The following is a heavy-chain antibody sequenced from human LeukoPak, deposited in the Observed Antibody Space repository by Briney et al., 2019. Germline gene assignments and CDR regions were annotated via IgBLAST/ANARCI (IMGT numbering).Heavy chain of an antibody. CDR2: IYYSGST. V-gene: IGHV4-59*01. Sequence: SETLSLTCTVSGGSISSYYWSWIRKPPGKGLEWIGYIYYSGSTNYNPSLKSRVTISVDTSKNQFSLKLSPVTAADTAVYYCARSLRSGGFAFDIWGQGTMVTVSS. CDR3: ARSLRSGGFAFDI. D-gene: IGHD3-16*01. CDR1: GGSISSYY. J-gene: IGHJ3*02.